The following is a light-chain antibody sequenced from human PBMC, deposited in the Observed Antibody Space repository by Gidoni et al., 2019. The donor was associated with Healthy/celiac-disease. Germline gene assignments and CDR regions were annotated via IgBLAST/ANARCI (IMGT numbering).Light chain of an antibody. J-gene: IGKJ4*01. Sequence: EIVMTQSPATLSVSPGERATLTCRASPSVSSNLAWYQQKTGQAPRLLLYGASTRATRVPARCSGSGSGTEFTLTISSLQSEDFAVYYCQQYNNWTPLTFGEGTKVEIK. CDR3: QQYNNWTPLT. V-gene: IGKV3-15*01. CDR2: GAS. CDR1: PSVSSN.